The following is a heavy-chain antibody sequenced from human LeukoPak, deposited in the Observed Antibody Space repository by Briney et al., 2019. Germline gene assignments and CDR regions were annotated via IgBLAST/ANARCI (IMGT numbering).Heavy chain of an antibody. CDR2: ISGSGGST. D-gene: IGHD2-2*02. CDR3: AKHGGYCSSTSCYTHYYYYYMDV. Sequence: GGSLRLSCAASGFTFSSYAMSWVRQAPGKGLEWVSAISGSGGSTYYADSVKGRFTISRDNSKNTLYLQMNSLRAEDTAVYYCAKHGGYCSSTSCYTHYYYYYMDVWGKGTTVTVSS. J-gene: IGHJ6*03. V-gene: IGHV3-23*01. CDR1: GFTFSSYA.